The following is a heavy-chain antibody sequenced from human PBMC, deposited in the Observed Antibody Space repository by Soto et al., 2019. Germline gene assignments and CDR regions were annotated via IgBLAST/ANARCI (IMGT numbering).Heavy chain of an antibody. V-gene: IGHV1-58*01. CDR3: AAVQLRGVIQFDY. CDR2: IVVGSGNT. J-gene: IGHJ4*02. Sequence: SVKVSCKASGFTFTSSAVQWVRQARGQRLEWIGWIVVGSGNTNYAQKSQERVTMTRDMSTSTAYMELSSLRSEDTAVYYGAAVQLRGVIQFDYRGQGTLVTVSS. CDR1: GFTFTSSA. D-gene: IGHD3-10*01.